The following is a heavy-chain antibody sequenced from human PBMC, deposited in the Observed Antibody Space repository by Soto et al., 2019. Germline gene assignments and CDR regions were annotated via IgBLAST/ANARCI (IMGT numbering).Heavy chain of an antibody. J-gene: IGHJ4*02. CDR1: GDSISSYY. D-gene: IGHD3-22*01. V-gene: IGHV4-59*01. Sequence: QVQLQESGPGLVKPSETLSLTCAVSGDSISSYYSMWIRQPPGKELESIGYLYYGRSANYNPSLKSLVTLSVDTSTNQCSLTLSSMTAADTAVYYCALRSMAVVPEYWGQGTLVTVSS. CDR2: LYYGRSA. CDR3: ALRSMAVVPEY.